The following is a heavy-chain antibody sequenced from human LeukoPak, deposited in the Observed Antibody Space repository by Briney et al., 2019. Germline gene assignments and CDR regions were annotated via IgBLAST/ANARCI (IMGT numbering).Heavy chain of an antibody. CDR2: IYTSGST. CDR1: GGSISSYY. V-gene: IGHV4-4*07. D-gene: IGHD2-15*01. CDR3: AQYFAASGESHLDY. Sequence: ASETLSLTCTVSGGSISSYYWSWIRQPAGKGLEWIGRIYTSGSTNYLPSLKSRVTMSVDTSKNQFSLNLNSVTAADTAVYYCAQYFAASGESHLDYWGQGSLVTVSS. J-gene: IGHJ4*02.